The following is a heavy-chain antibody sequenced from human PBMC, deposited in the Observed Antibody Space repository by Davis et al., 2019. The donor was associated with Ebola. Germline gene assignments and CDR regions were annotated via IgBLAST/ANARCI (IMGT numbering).Heavy chain of an antibody. CDR2: ISYDGSNK. Sequence: GGSLRLSCAASGFTFSSYAMHWVRQAPGKGLEWVAVISYDGSNKYYADSVKGRFTISRDNSKNTLYLQMNSLRAEDTAVYYCARATFFDYWGQGTLVTVSS. CDR1: GFTFSSYA. CDR3: ARATFFDY. V-gene: IGHV3-30-3*01. D-gene: IGHD3-16*01. J-gene: IGHJ4*02.